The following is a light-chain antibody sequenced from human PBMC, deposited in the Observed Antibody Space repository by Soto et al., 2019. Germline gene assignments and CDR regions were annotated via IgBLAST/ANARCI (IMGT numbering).Light chain of an antibody. V-gene: IGLV2-23*01. Sequence: QSALTQPASVSGSPGQSITISCTGTSSDLGSYNLVSWYQQHPGKAPRVMIYEGSKRPSGVSNRFSGSKSDNTASLTISGLQAEDEAYYYCCSYAGSSTWVFGGGTKVTVL. CDR2: EGS. CDR1: SSDLGSYNL. CDR3: CSYAGSSTWV. J-gene: IGLJ3*02.